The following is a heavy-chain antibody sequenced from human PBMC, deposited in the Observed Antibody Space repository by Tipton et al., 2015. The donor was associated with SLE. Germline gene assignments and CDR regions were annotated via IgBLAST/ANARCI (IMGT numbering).Heavy chain of an antibody. V-gene: IGHV3-66*01. J-gene: IGHJ4*02. Sequence: SGVTVTNNYMTWVRQAPGKGLEWVSMIDSGGYTYFADSVKGRFTISRDSSKNTLYLQMNSLRVEDTAVYYCGGDFWSGPSYFDYWGQGTRVTVSS. D-gene: IGHD3-3*01. CDR3: GGDFWSGPSYFDY. CDR1: GVTVTNNY. CDR2: IDSGGYT.